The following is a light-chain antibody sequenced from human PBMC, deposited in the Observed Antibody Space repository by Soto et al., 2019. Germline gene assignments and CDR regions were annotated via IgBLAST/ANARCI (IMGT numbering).Light chain of an antibody. Sequence: DIQMTQSPSTLPASVVDRVTITCLASQSIDRWLAWYQQRPGKAPKLLIYKASSLESGVPSRFSGSGSGTEFTLTISSLQPDDFATYYCQQYNSYSWTFGQGTKVDIK. CDR3: QQYNSYSWT. CDR2: KAS. CDR1: QSIDRW. V-gene: IGKV1-5*03. J-gene: IGKJ1*01.